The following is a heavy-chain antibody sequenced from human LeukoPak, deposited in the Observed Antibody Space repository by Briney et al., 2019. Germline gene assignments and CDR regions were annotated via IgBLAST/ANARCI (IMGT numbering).Heavy chain of an antibody. D-gene: IGHD6-19*01. J-gene: IGHJ6*03. V-gene: IGHV3-21*01. CDR2: ISSRSSYI. CDR1: GFTFSRYN. Sequence: GGSLRLSCARSGFTFSRYNMNWFRQAPGKGLERVSSISSRSSYIFYADSVKGRFTISRDNAKNSLYLQMNSLGAEDTAVYYCARDAQWLVPEGYYYYMDVWVKGTTVTVSS. CDR3: ARDAQWLVPEGYYYYMDV.